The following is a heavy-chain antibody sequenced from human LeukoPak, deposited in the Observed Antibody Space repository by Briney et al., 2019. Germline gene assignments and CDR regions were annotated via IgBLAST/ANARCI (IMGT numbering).Heavy chain of an antibody. CDR1: GYTFTSFY. D-gene: IGHD3-22*01. J-gene: IGHJ4*02. CDR3: ARGAFDSSGYSPWDY. CDR2: INPSGGST. Sequence: ASVKVSCKASGYTFTSFYLHWVRQAPGQGLQWMGIINPSGGSTNYAQKFQGRVTVTRDTSTSTLYMELSSLRSEDTAVYYCARGAFDSSGYSPWDYRGQGTLVTVSS. V-gene: IGHV1-46*01.